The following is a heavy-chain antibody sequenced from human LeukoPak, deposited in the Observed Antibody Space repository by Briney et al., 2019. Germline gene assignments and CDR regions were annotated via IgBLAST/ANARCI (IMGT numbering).Heavy chain of an antibody. CDR3: TTDGGFDY. CDR2: IWGSGSNT. J-gene: IGHJ4*02. V-gene: IGHV3-11*01. Sequence: GGSLRLSCAASGFTFSDYYMSWIRQAPGKGLEWVAYIWGSGSNTYYADSVKGRFTISRDNVNNSLYLQMNSLKTEDTAVYYCTTDGGFDYWGQGTLVTVSS. CDR1: GFTFSDYY. D-gene: IGHD4-23*01.